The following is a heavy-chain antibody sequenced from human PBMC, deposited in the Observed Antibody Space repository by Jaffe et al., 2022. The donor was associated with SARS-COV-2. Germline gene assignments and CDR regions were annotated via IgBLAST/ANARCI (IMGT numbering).Heavy chain of an antibody. J-gene: IGHJ6*01. CDR2: ISYDGNNK. CDR3: GKDIDWNLGYNYYGVDV. V-gene: IGHV3-30*18. D-gene: IGHD1-1*01. CDR1: GFIFSRFG. Sequence: QLAESGGGVVQTGGSLRLSCAASGFIFSRFGMHWVRQAPGKGLEWVAVISYDGNNKYYRDSVKGRFTISRDNNENTLDLQMNSLRLEDTAVYFCGKDIDWNLGYNYYGVDVWGQGTMVTVSS.